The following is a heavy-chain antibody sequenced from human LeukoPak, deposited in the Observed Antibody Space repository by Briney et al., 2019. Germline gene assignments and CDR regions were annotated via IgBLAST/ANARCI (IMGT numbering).Heavy chain of an antibody. J-gene: IGHJ5*01. CDR1: GFLFSTYE. Sequence: GGSLRLSCAASGFLFSTYEMNWVRQAPGKGLEWVSYIGPSGSPKFYEDSVKGRFTISRDDAQNTLYLDMSRLTAEDTGVYYCARGDAHADFWGHGTLVTVSS. V-gene: IGHV3-48*03. D-gene: IGHD3-16*01. CDR3: ARGDAHADF. CDR2: IGPSGSPK.